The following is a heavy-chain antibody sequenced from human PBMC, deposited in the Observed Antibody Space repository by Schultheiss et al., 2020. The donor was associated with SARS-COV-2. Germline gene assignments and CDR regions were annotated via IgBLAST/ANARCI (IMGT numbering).Heavy chain of an antibody. CDR1: GGSISSSSYY. J-gene: IGHJ4*02. Sequence: SQTLSLTCTVSGGSISSSSYYWGWIRQPPGKGLEWIGSIYYSGSTYYNPSLKSRVTISVDTSKNQFSLKLSSVTAADTAVYYCARGGYSYGYLSPFDYWGQGTLVTVSS. D-gene: IGHD5-18*01. CDR2: IYYSGST. V-gene: IGHV4-39*01. CDR3: ARGGYSYGYLSPFDY.